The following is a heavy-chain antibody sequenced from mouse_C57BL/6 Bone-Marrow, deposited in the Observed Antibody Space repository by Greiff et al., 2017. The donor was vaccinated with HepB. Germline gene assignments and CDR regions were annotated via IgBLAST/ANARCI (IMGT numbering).Heavy chain of an antibody. D-gene: IGHD1-1*01. CDR3: TATDWYFDV. CDR2: IDPENGDT. CDR1: GFNIKDDY. J-gene: IGHJ1*03. Sequence: EVMLVESGAELVRPGASVKLSCTASGFNIKDDYMHWVKQRPEQGLEWIGWIDPENGDTEYASKFQGTATITADTSSNTAYLQLSSLTSEDTAVYYCTATDWYFDVWGTGTTVTVSS. V-gene: IGHV14-4*01.